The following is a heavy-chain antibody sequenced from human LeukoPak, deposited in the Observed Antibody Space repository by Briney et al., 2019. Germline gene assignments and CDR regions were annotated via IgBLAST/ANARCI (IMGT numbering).Heavy chain of an antibody. CDR2: IIPIFGTA. CDR3: ASDRGDGYNLGY. V-gene: IGHV1-69*13. CDR1: GYTFTRYY. Sequence: ASVKVSCKTSGYTFTRYYLHWVRQAPGQGLEWMGGIIPIFGTANYAQKFQGRVTITADESTSTAYMELSSLRSEDTAVYYCASDRGDGYNLGYWGQGTLVTVSS. D-gene: IGHD5-24*01. J-gene: IGHJ4*02.